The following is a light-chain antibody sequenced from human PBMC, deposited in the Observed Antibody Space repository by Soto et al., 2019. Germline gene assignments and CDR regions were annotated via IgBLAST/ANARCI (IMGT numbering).Light chain of an antibody. J-gene: IGKJ1*01. CDR1: QSVLSSSNNKTY. CDR3: QQYYSAPRT. CDR2: WAS. V-gene: IGKV4-1*01. Sequence: DIVMTQSPDSLAVSLGERAAINCRSAQSVLSSSNNKTYLAWYQQKLGQPPKLLIYWASTREPGVPDRFSGSGSGTDFTLTISSLQAEDVAVYFCQQYYSAPRTFGQGTKVEIK.